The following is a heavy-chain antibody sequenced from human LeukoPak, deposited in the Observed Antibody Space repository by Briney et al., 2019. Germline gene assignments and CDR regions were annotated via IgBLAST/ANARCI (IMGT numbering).Heavy chain of an antibody. D-gene: IGHD3-10*01. J-gene: IGHJ6*04. Sequence: GGSLRLSCAASGFTFTAYLIHWVRQAPGKGLEWVANIKQDGSEKYYVDSVKGRFTISRNNAKNSLYLQMNSLRAEDTAVYYCASSYYYGSGSYYNRNYYYGMDVWGKGTTVTVSS. CDR3: ASSYYYGSGSYYNRNYYYGMDV. CDR2: IKQDGSEK. V-gene: IGHV3-7*03. CDR1: GFTFTAYL.